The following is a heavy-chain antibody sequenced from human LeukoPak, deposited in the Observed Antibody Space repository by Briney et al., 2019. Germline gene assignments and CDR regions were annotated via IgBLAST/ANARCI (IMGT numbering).Heavy chain of an antibody. J-gene: IGHJ4*02. D-gene: IGHD2-15*01. Sequence: SETLSLTCTVSGGSISSYYWSWIRQPPGKGLEYIGYIYYSGSTDYNPSLKSRVTISVDTSKNQFSLKLSSVTAADTAVYYCARGWGSSSPAFDYWGQGTLVTVSS. CDR1: GGSISSYY. V-gene: IGHV4-59*01. CDR2: IYYSGST. CDR3: ARGWGSSSPAFDY.